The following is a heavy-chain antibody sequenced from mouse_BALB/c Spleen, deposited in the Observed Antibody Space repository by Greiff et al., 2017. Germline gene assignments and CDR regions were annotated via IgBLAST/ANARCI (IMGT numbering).Heavy chain of an antibody. J-gene: IGHJ3*01. CDR2: INPGSGGT. D-gene: IGHD1-1*01. Sequence: QVQLQQSGAELVRPGTSVKVSCKASGYAFTNYLIEWVKQRPGQGLEWIGVINPGSGGTNYNEKFKGKATLTADKSSSTAYMQLSSLTSDDSAVYFCARGDYYGSGFAYWGQGTLVTVSA. CDR3: ARGDYYGSGFAY. CDR1: GYAFTNYL. V-gene: IGHV1-54*01.